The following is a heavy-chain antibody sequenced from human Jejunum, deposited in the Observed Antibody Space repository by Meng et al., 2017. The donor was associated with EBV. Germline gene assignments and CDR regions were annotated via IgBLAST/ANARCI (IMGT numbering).Heavy chain of an antibody. V-gene: IGHV3-23*01. CDR2: ISDTGGST. CDR3: ATGRAYYFDL. D-gene: IGHD1-1*01. CDR1: GFTFSNYA. Sequence: EVHLLDVGGGLVQPVGSLRLSCAASGFTFSNYAMSWVRQAPGKGLEWVSAISDTGGSTFHADSVKGRFTMSRDNSKNTLYLQMNSLTTDDTAVYYCATGRAYYFDLWGRGTLVTVSS. J-gene: IGHJ2*01.